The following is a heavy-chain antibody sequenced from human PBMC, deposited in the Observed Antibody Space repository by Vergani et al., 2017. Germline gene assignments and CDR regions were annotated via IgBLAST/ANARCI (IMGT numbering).Heavy chain of an antibody. CDR2: INPNSGGT. CDR1: GYTFTGYY. J-gene: IGHJ6*03. Sequence: QVQLVQSGAEVKKPGASVKVSCKASGYTFTGYYMHWVRQAPGQGLEWMGRINPNSGGTNYAQKFQGRVTMTRDTSISTAYMELSRLRSDDTAVYYCARVGGWEDYYYYYYMDVWGKGTTVTVSS. CDR3: ARVGGWEDYYYYYYMDV. V-gene: IGHV1-2*06. D-gene: IGHD3-16*01.